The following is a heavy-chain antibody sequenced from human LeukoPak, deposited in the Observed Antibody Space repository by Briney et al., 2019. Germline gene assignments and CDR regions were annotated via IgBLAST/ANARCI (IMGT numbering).Heavy chain of an antibody. CDR3: ASKLNAGGYYDSSGYYNYMDV. D-gene: IGHD3-22*01. CDR2: ISAYNGNT. CDR1: GYTFTSYG. J-gene: IGHJ6*03. V-gene: IGHV1-18*01. Sequence: ASVKVSCKASGYTFTSYGISWVRQAPGQGLEWMGWISAYNGNTNYAQKLQGRVTMTTDTSTSTAYMELRSLRSEDTAVYYCASKLNAGGYYDSSGYYNYMDVWGKGTTVTISS.